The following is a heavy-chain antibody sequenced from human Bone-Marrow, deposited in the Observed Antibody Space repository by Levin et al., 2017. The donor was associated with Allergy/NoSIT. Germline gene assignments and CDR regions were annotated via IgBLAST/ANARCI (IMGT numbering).Heavy chain of an antibody. CDR2: LSGSGGTT. CDR3: AKCLGSYYRDYYFDY. CDR1: GFTFSTYA. V-gene: IGHV3-23*01. J-gene: IGHJ4*02. D-gene: IGHD1-26*01. Sequence: ETLSLTCAASGFTFSTYAMSWVRQAPGKGLEWVSALSGSGGTTYYADSVRGRFTISRDNSKNTLYLQMNSLRAEDTAVYYCAKCLGSYYRDYYFDYWGQGTLVTASS.